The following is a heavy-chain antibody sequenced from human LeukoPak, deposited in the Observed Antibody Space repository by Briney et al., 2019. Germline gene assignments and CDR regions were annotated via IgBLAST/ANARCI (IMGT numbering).Heavy chain of an antibody. D-gene: IGHD3-22*01. V-gene: IGHV1-2*02. Sequence: GASVKVSCKASGYTFTGYYMHWVRQAPGQGLEWMGWINPNSGGTNYAQKFQGRVTMTRDTSISTAYMELSRLRSDDTAVYYCARAPYYYDSSSYSYNWFDPWGQGTLVTVSS. CDR3: ARAPYYYDSSSYSYNWFDP. J-gene: IGHJ5*02. CDR1: GYTFTGYY. CDR2: INPNSGGT.